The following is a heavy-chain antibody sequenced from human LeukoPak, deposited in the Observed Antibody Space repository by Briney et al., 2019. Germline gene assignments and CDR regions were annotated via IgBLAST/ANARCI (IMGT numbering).Heavy chain of an antibody. V-gene: IGHV3-23*01. J-gene: IGHJ4*02. CDR1: GFTFSSSA. D-gene: IGHD2-2*01. CDR2: ISASGGST. CDR3: AKEPGRSSTWDFDH. Sequence: GGSLRLSCAASGFTFSSSAMSWVRQVPGKGLEWVSGISASGGSTYYADSVKGRFTVSRDDSKNTLYLQMNSLKTEDTAVYYCAKEPGRSSTWDFDHWGQGTLVTVSS.